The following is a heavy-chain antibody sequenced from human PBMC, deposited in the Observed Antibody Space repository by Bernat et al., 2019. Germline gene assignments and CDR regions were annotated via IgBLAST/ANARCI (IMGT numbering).Heavy chain of an antibody. D-gene: IGHD6-13*01. CDR3: ARESIAAAGHYYYYGMDV. CDR2: INPNSGGT. CDR1: GYTFTGYY. V-gene: IGHV1-2*04. J-gene: IGHJ6*02. Sequence: QVQLVQSGAEVKKPGASVKVSCKASGYTFTGYYMHWVRQAPGQGLEWMGWINPNSGGTNYAQKFQGWVTMTRATSISTAYMELGRLRSDDTAVYYCARESIAAAGHYYYYGMDVWGQGTTVTVSS.